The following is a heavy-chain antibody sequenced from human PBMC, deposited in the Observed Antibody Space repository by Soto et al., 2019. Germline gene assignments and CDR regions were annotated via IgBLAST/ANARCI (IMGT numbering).Heavy chain of an antibody. CDR1: GYTFTSYD. Sequence: QVQVVQSGAEVKKPGASVKVSCKTSGYTFTSYDISWVRQAPGQGLEWMGWISGYNGNTNYAQKLQVRVTMTTDTSTSTAYLELRSMRSDDTAVYYCARESATTHDGFDIWGQGTMVIVSS. D-gene: IGHD4-17*01. V-gene: IGHV1-18*01. CDR3: ARESATTHDGFDI. CDR2: ISGYNGNT. J-gene: IGHJ3*02.